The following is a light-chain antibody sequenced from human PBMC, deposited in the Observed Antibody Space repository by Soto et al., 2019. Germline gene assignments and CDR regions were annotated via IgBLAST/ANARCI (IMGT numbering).Light chain of an antibody. Sequence: EIVLTQSPGTLSLSPGERATLSCRASQSVSSSYLAWYQQKPGQAPRLLLYGASSRATGIPDRFSGSGSGTDFTLTISRLEPEDFGVYYCQQYGSSLMYTFGQGTKLEIK. CDR1: QSVSSSY. CDR3: QQYGSSLMYT. V-gene: IGKV3-20*01. J-gene: IGKJ2*01. CDR2: GAS.